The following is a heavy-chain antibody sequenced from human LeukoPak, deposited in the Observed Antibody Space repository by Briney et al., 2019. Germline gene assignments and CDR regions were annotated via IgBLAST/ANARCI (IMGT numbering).Heavy chain of an antibody. J-gene: IGHJ6*02. V-gene: IGHV1-24*01. CDR3: ATNAKLEKYSSSWYPDYYYGMDV. Sequence: GASVNVSCTVSGYTLTELSMHWVRQAPGKGLEWMGGFDPEDGDTIYAQKFQGRVTMTEDTSTDTAYMELSSLRSEDTAVYYCATNAKLEKYSSSWYPDYYYGMDVWGQGTTVTVSS. CDR2: FDPEDGDT. CDR1: GYTLTELS. D-gene: IGHD6-13*01.